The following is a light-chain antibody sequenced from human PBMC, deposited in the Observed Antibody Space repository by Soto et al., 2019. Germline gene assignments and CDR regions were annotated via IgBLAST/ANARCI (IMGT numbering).Light chain of an antibody. V-gene: IGLV1-40*01. CDR2: GNN. CDR3: QSYDSSLSSSI. CDR1: SSNIGAGYA. J-gene: IGLJ2*01. Sequence: QSVLTQPPSVSGAPGQRVTISCTGSSSNIGAGYAVHWYHQLPGTAPKLLIYGNNNRPSGVPDRFSGSKSGTSASLAITGLQAEDEADYYCQSYDSSLSSSIFGGGTKLTVL.